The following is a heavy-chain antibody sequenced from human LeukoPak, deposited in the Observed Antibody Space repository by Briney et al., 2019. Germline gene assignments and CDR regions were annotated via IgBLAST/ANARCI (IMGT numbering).Heavy chain of an antibody. V-gene: IGHV1-69*13. J-gene: IGHJ4*02. Sequence: SVKVSCKASGGTFSSYAISWVRQAPGQGLEWMGGIIPIFGTANYAQKFQGRVTITADESTSTAYMELSSLRSEDTAVYYCARGYYYGSGSYHLPFDYWGQGTLVTVSS. D-gene: IGHD3-10*01. CDR1: GGTFSSYA. CDR3: ARGYYYGSGSYHLPFDY. CDR2: IIPIFGTA.